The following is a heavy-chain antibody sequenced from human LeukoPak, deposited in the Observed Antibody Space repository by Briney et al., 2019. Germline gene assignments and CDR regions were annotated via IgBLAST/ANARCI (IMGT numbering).Heavy chain of an antibody. Sequence: GGFLRLSCAASGFTFSSYAMHWVRQAPGKGLEWVAVISYDGSNKYYADSVKGRFTISRDNSKNTLYLQMNSLRAEDTAVYYCARDRRDYGDEAYYYYYGMDVWGQGTTVTVSS. CDR3: ARDRRDYGDEAYYYYYGMDV. CDR1: GFTFSSYA. J-gene: IGHJ6*02. CDR2: ISYDGSNK. D-gene: IGHD4-17*01. V-gene: IGHV3-30*04.